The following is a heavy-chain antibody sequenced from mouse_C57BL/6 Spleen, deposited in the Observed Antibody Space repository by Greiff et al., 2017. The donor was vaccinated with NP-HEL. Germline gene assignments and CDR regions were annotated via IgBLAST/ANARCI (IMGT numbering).Heavy chain of an antibody. Sequence: QVQLQQPGAELVMPGASVKLSCKASGYTFTSYWMHWVKQRPGQGLEWIGEIDPSDSYTNYNQKFKGKSTLTVDKSSSTAYMQLSSLTSDDSAVDYCARGADGYYAMDYWGQGTSVTVSS. J-gene: IGHJ4*01. CDR1: GYTFTSYW. CDR2: IDPSDSYT. CDR3: ARGADGYYAMDY. D-gene: IGHD2-3*01. V-gene: IGHV1-69*01.